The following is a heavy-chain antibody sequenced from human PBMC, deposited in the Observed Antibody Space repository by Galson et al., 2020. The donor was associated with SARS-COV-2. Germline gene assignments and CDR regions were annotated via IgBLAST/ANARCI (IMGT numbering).Heavy chain of an antibody. D-gene: IGHD2-15*01. CDR2: SKNRRNSYTT. CDR3: VRWSYGSAQY. Sequence: GESLKISCAASEFTLSDHYIDWVRQAPGKGLEWVGRSKNRRNSYTTEYAASVKGRFTISRDDSKNSLYLQMNSLKTEDTSVYYFVRWSYGSAQYWGQGTLVTVSA. J-gene: IGHJ4*02. V-gene: IGHV3-72*01. CDR1: EFTLSDHY.